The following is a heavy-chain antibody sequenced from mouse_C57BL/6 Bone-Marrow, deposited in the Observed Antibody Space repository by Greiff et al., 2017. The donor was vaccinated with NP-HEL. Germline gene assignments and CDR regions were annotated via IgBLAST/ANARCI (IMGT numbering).Heavy chain of an antibody. CDR3: ARYGSNIWYFDV. D-gene: IGHD1-1*01. V-gene: IGHV1-50*01. J-gene: IGHJ1*03. CDR2: FDPSDSYT. Sequence: VQLQQPGAELVKPGASVKLSCKASGYTFTSYWMQWVKQRPGQGLEWIGEFDPSDSYTNYNQKFKGKASLTVDTSSSTAYMQLSSLTSEDSAVYYCARYGSNIWYFDVWGTGTTVTVSS. CDR1: GYTFTSYW.